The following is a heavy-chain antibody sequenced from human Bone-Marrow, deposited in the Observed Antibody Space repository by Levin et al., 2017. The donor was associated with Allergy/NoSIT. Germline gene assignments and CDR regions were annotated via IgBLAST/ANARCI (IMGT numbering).Heavy chain of an antibody. CDR2: ISSGGTT. D-gene: IGHD6-19*01. CDR3: AGSPGVSVAGRHFEY. CDR1: GGSISNYI. V-gene: IGHV4-4*07. J-gene: IGHJ4*02. Sequence: SETLSLTCSVSGGSISNYIWSWIRQPAGKGLEWIGRISSGGTTTYNPSLKSRVTMSVDTSKNQFSLELRSVTAADTDVYYCAGSPGVSVAGRHFEYWGQGTLVAVS.